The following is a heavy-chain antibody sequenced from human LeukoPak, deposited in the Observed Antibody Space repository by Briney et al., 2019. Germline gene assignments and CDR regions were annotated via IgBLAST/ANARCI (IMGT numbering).Heavy chain of an antibody. CDR3: ARESDGDYARHAFDI. D-gene: IGHD4-17*01. J-gene: IGHJ3*02. V-gene: IGHV4-34*01. CDR2: INHSGST. CDR1: GGSFSGYY. Sequence: SETLSLTCAVYGGSFSGYYWSWIRQPPGKGLEWIGEINHSGSTNYNPSLKSRVTISVDKSKNQFFLKLSSVTAADTAVYYCARESDGDYARHAFDIWGQGTMVTVSS.